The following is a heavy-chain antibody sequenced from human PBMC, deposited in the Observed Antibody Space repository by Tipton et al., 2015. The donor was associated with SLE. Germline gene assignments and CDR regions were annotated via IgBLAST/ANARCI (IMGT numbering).Heavy chain of an antibody. Sequence: TLSLTCIVSGDSISSSYWSWIRPPAGKGLEWIGRIYTSGATDDNPSLKSRVTMSVDMSKNQIFLKMTSVTAADSAVYFCARVWLNNAFDIWGQGTRVTVSS. J-gene: IGHJ3*02. V-gene: IGHV4-4*07. CDR3: ARVWLNNAFDI. CDR1: GDSISSSY. CDR2: IYTSGAT. D-gene: IGHD2/OR15-2a*01.